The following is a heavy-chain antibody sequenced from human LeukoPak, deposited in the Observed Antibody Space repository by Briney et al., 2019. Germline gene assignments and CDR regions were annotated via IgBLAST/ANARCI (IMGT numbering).Heavy chain of an antibody. CDR1: GGSLSSHY. CDR3: AKGYSSGWNPQGYFQH. Sequence: ASETLSLTCSVSGGSLSSHYWSWIRQPPGKGLEWIGYIYYTGSTDYNPSLKSRVTISVDTSKNQVSLKMNSVTAEDTAVYYCAKGYSSGWNPQGYFQHWGQGTLVTVSS. D-gene: IGHD6-19*01. CDR2: IYYTGST. J-gene: IGHJ1*01. V-gene: IGHV4-59*11.